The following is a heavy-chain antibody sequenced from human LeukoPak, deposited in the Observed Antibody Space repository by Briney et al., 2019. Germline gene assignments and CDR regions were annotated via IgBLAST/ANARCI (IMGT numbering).Heavy chain of an antibody. D-gene: IGHD5-24*01. Sequence: SETLSLTCTVSGDSISSGGHYWSWIRQPPGKGLEWIGYISDSGSIYYNPSLKSRVAISVDTSKNQFSLKLSSVTAADTAVYYCARGGDGYNDWFDPWGQGTLVTVSS. V-gene: IGHV4-30-4*01. CDR2: ISDSGSI. CDR3: ARGGDGYNDWFDP. CDR1: GDSISSGGHY. J-gene: IGHJ5*02.